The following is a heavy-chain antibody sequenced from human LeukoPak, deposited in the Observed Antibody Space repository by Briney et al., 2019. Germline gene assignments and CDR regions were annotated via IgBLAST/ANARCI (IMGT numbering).Heavy chain of an antibody. V-gene: IGHV3-11*04. CDR2: ISSSGSTI. Sequence: GGSLRLSCAASGFTFSDYYMSWIRQAPGKGLEWVSYISSSGSTIYYADSVKGRFTISRDNAKNSLYLQMNSLRAEDTAVYHCARDSYYYYYMDVWGKGTTVSVSS. CDR3: ARDSYYYYYMDV. J-gene: IGHJ6*03. CDR1: GFTFSDYY.